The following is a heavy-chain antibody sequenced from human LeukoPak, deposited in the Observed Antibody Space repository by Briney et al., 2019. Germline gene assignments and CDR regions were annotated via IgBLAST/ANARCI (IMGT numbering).Heavy chain of an antibody. V-gene: IGHV3-53*01. Sequence: GGSLRLSCVVSGATVNSNYMSWVRQAPGKGLEWVSVIYSGGSTYYADSVKGRFTISRDISKNTLYLQMNDLRAEDTAMYYCARSIGTPISSGWYSLDYWGQGTLVTVSS. J-gene: IGHJ4*02. CDR1: GATVNSNY. D-gene: IGHD6-19*01. CDR3: ARSIGTPISSGWYSLDY. CDR2: IYSGGST.